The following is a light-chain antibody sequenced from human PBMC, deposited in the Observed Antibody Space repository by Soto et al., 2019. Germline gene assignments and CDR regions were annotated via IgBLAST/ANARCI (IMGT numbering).Light chain of an antibody. J-gene: IGLJ2*01. CDR3: SSYTSSSTYVV. Sequence: QSALTQPASVSGSPGQSITISCTGTISDVGAYNYVTWYQQHPGKAPKLMIYDVSNRPSGVSNRFSGSKSGNTASLTISGLQAEDEADYYCSSYTSSSTYVVFGGGTKVTV. V-gene: IGLV2-14*01. CDR2: DVS. CDR1: ISDVGAYNY.